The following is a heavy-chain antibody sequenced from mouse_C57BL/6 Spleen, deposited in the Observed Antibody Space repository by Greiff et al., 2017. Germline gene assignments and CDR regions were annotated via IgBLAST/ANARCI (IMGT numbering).Heavy chain of an antibody. D-gene: IGHD1-1*01. CDR1: GFTFSSYG. Sequence: EVKLVESGGDLVKPGGSLKLSCAASGFTFSSYGMSWVRQTPDKRLEWVATISSGGSYTYYPDSVKGRFTITRDNAKNTLYLQMSSLKSEDTAMYYCARHRDYGSSDRDYWGQGTTLTVSS. CDR3: ARHRDYGSSDRDY. V-gene: IGHV5-6*01. CDR2: ISSGGSYT. J-gene: IGHJ2*01.